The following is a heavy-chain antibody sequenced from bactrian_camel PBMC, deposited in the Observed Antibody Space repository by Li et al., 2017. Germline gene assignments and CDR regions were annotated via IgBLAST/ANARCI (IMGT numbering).Heavy chain of an antibody. D-gene: IGHD4*01. CDR1: GFTYSSDY. J-gene: IGHJ4*01. Sequence: VQLVESGGGSVQAGGSLRLSCAASGFTYSSDYNSGCMGWFRQAPGKEREGVARIDSDGSTTYADSVEGRFTISKDNTKNAVYLQMNNLKPEDTATYYCAADLAGPYGDCTIGPAAEWGQGTQVTVS. CDR2: IDSDGST. CDR3: AADLAGPYGDCTIGPAAE. V-gene: IGHV3S10*01.